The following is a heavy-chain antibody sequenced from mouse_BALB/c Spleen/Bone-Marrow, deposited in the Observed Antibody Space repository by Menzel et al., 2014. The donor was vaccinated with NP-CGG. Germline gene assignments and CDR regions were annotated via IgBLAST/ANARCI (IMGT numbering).Heavy chain of an antibody. CDR1: GYAFSSYW. J-gene: IGHJ2*01. Sequence: VQLQQSGAELVRPGSSVKISCKASGYAFSSYWMSWVKQRPGQGLEWIGQIYPGDGDTNYNGKFKGKATLTADKSSSTAYMQLSSLTSEDSAVYFCARQYGNYFDYWGQGTTLTSSS. CDR2: IYPGDGDT. D-gene: IGHD2-10*02. CDR3: ARQYGNYFDY. V-gene: IGHV1-80*01.